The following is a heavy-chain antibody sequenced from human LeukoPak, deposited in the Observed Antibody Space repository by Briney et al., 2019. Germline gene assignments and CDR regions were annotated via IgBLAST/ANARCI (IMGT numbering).Heavy chain of an antibody. CDR3: AREAGYWFDP. V-gene: IGHV3-9*01. J-gene: IGHJ5*02. CDR2: ISWNSGSI. CDR1: GFTFDDYA. D-gene: IGHD1-26*01. Sequence: PGRSLSLSCAASGFTFDDYAMHWVRQAPGKGLEWVSGISWNSGSIGYADSVKGRFTISRDNAKNSLYLQMNSLRAEDTAFYYCAREAGYWFDPWGQGTLVTVSS.